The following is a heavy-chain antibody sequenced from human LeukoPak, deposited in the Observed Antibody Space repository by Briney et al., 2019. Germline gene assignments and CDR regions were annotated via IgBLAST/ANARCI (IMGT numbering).Heavy chain of an antibody. Sequence: GGSLRLSCAASGFTCSNYEMHWVRQAPGKGLEWISYISSSGFTIYYADSVQGRFTISRDNARNSLYLQMNSLRADDTAVYYCARGTLRTTPDYWGQGTLVTVSS. CDR3: ARGTLRTTPDY. J-gene: IGHJ4*02. V-gene: IGHV3-48*03. D-gene: IGHD1-1*01. CDR2: ISSSGFTI. CDR1: GFTCSNYE.